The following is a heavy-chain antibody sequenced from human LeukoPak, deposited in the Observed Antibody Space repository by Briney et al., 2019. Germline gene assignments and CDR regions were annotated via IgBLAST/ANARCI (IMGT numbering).Heavy chain of an antibody. CDR2: IYCSGST. Sequence: SETLSLTCTVSGGSISSSYWSWIRQPPGKGLEWIGYIYCSGSTSYNPSLKSRVTISVDTSKNQFSLKLNSVTAADTAVYYCARQGPLTTAVTTRTNPFDYWGQGTLVTVSS. D-gene: IGHD4-11*01. CDR1: GGSISSSY. V-gene: IGHV4-59*08. CDR3: ARQGPLTTAVTTRTNPFDY. J-gene: IGHJ4*02.